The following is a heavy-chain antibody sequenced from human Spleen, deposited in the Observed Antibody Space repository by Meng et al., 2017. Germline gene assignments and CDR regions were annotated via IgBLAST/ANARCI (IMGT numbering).Heavy chain of an antibody. V-gene: IGHV3-23*01. CDR2: ITGGGDNT. J-gene: IGHJ4*02. CDR3: AEGGIGISGLGY. Sequence: GQLLEVGGGLVTPGGSLRLSCAASGFPFSSSAMSCVRQAPGKGLEWVSSITGGGDNTYYADSVKGRFTISRDNSKNTLYLQMNSLRAEDTAIYFCAEGGIGISGLGYWGQGTLVTVSS. CDR1: GFPFSSSA. D-gene: IGHD1-26*01.